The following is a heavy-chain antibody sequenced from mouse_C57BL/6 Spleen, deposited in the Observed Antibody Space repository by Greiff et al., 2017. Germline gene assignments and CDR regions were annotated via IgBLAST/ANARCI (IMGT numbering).Heavy chain of an antibody. CDR3: AKENGYYGSSYAYFDY. CDR2: INPNNGGT. D-gene: IGHD1-1*01. CDR1: GYTFTDYY. J-gene: IGHJ2*01. V-gene: IGHV1-26*01. Sequence: EVQLQQSGPELVKPGASVKISCKASGYTFTDYYMNWVKQSHGKSLEWIGDINPNNGGTSYNQKFKGKATLTVDKSSSTAYMELRSLTSEDSAVYYCAKENGYYGSSYAYFDYWGQGTTLTVSS.